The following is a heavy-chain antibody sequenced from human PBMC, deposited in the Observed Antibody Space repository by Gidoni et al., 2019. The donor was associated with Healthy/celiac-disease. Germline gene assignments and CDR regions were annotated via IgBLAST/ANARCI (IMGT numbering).Heavy chain of an antibody. CDR1: GVTFSSYW. CDR2: INSDGSST. J-gene: IGHJ4*02. CDR3: ARDQRSDY. Sequence: EVQLVESGGGLVQPGVSLRLSCAASGVTFSSYWLHWVRKGPGKGLGWDSRINSDGSSTSYADSVKGRFTISRDNAKNTLYLQMNSLRAEDTAVYYCARDQRSDYWGQGTLVTVSS. D-gene: IGHD4-17*01. V-gene: IGHV3-74*01.